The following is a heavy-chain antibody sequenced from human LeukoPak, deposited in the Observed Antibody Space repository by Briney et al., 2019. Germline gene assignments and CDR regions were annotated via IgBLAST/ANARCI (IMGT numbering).Heavy chain of an antibody. CDR2: FDPEDGET. CDR1: GCTLTELS. CDR3: AIAVAGPIAYGSQGAFDI. J-gene: IGHJ3*02. D-gene: IGHD6-19*01. V-gene: IGHV1-24*01. Sequence: GASVKVSCKVSGCTLTELSMHWVRQAPGKGLEWMGGFDPEDGETIYAQKFQGRVTMTEDTSTDTAYMELSSLRSEDTAVYYCAIAVAGPIAYGSQGAFDIWGQGTMVTVSS.